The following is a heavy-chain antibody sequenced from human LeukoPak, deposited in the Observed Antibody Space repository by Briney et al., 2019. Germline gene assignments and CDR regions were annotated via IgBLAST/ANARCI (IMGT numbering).Heavy chain of an antibody. CDR2: IIPIFGTA. J-gene: IGHJ4*02. Sequence: SVKVSCKASGGTFSRHAISWVRQAPGQGLEWMGGIIPIFGTANYAQMFQGRVTITTDESTNTAYMELSSLRSEDTAVYYCATDTSGLEPNGDYWGQGTLVTVSS. CDR1: GGTFSRHA. D-gene: IGHD6-19*01. V-gene: IGHV1-69*05. CDR3: ATDTSGLEPNGDY.